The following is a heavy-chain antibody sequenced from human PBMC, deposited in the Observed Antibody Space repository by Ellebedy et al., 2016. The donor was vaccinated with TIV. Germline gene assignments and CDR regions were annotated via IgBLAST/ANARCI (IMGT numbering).Heavy chain of an antibody. CDR1: GFSFNSYA. CDR3: ARPLIAAAGMGFDP. D-gene: IGHD6-13*01. V-gene: IGHV3-74*01. Sequence: GESLKISCAASGFSFNSYAMSWVRQAPGKGLVWVSRINSDGSSTNYADSVKGRFTISRDNAKNTLYLQMNSLRAEDTAVYYCARPLIAAAGMGFDPWGQGTLVTVSS. J-gene: IGHJ5*02. CDR2: INSDGSST.